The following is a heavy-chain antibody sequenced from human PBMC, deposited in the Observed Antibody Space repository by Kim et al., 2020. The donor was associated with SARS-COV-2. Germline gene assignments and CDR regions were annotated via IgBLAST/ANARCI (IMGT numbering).Heavy chain of an antibody. V-gene: IGHV1-18*04. CDR1: GYTFTSYG. Sequence: ASVKVSCKASGYTFTSYGISWVRQAPGQGLEWMGWISAYNGNTNYAQKLQGRVTMTTDTSTSTAYMELRILRSDDTAVYYCARDQSPQWFGELLGGYLAPVSFDPWGQGTLGTVSS. J-gene: IGHJ5*02. D-gene: IGHD3-10*01. CDR3: ARDQSPQWFGELLGGYLAPVSFDP. CDR2: ISAYNGNT.